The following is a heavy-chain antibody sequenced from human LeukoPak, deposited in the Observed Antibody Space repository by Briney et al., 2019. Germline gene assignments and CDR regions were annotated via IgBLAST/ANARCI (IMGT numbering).Heavy chain of an antibody. CDR3: ARRGIAAAGYDY. CDR2: IYYSGTT. V-gene: IGHV4-59*08. D-gene: IGHD6-13*01. J-gene: IGHJ4*02. Sequence: ASETLSLTCTVSGGSISSYYWSWIRQPPGKGLEWIGYIYYSGTTNYNPSLKSRVTILVDTSKNQFSLNLSSVTAADTAVYYCARRGIAAAGYDYWGQGTLVTVSS. CDR1: GGSISSYY.